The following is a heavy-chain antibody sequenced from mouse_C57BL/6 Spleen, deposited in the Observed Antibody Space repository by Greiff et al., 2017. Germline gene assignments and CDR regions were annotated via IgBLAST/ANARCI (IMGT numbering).Heavy chain of an antibody. CDR3: AREDYYGGIYDFDY. Sequence: QVQLQQPGAELVKPGASVKLSCKASGYTFTSYWMHWVKQRPGQGLEWIGMIHPNSGSTNYNEKFKSKATLTVDKSSSTAYMQLSSLTSEDSAVYCCAREDYYGGIYDFDYWGQGTTLTVSS. CDR1: GYTFTSYW. J-gene: IGHJ2*01. V-gene: IGHV1-64*01. CDR2: IHPNSGST. D-gene: IGHD1-1*01.